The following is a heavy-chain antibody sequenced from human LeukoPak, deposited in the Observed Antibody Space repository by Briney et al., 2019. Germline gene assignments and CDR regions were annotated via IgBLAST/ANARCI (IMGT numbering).Heavy chain of an antibody. CDR1: GFTFSSYA. J-gene: IGHJ6*02. V-gene: IGHV3-23*01. CDR3: AKTQSSPWLSDYYYGMDV. CDR2: ISGSGGST. Sequence: PGGSLRLSRAASGFTFSSYAMSWVRQAPGKGLEWVSAISGSGGSTYYADSVKGRFTISRDNSKNTLYLQMNSLRAEDTAVYYCAKTQSSPWLSDYYYGMDVWGQGTTVTVSS. D-gene: IGHD6-19*01.